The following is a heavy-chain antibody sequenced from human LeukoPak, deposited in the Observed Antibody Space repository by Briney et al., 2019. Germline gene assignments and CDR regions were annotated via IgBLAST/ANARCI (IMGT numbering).Heavy chain of an antibody. CDR1: GGTFSSYA. Sequence: SVKVSCKAPGGTFSSYAISWVRQAPGQGLEWMGGIIPIFGTANYAQRFQGRVTITTDESTSTAYMELSSLRTEDMALYYCAKDMGYSSSSTFDYWGQGTLVTVSS. CDR2: IIPIFGTA. D-gene: IGHD6-6*01. J-gene: IGHJ4*02. CDR3: AKDMGYSSSSTFDY. V-gene: IGHV1-69*05.